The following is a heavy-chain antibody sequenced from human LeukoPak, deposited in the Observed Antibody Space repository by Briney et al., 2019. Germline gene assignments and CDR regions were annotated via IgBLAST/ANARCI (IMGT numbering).Heavy chain of an antibody. Sequence: GGSLRLSCAASGFTFSSYGMHWVRQAPGKGLEWVAAISYDGSNKYYADSVKGRFTISRDNSKNTLYLQMNSLRAEDTAVYYCARDSGDSSGYSFDYWGQGTLVTVSS. J-gene: IGHJ4*02. CDR1: GFTFSSYG. V-gene: IGHV3-30*03. CDR3: ARDSGDSSGYSFDY. CDR2: ISYDGSNK. D-gene: IGHD3-22*01.